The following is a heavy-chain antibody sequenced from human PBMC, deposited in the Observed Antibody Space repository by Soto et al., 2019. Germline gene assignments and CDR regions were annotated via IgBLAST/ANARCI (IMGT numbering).Heavy chain of an antibody. CDR1: GGSFSGYY. V-gene: IGHV4-34*01. J-gene: IGHJ5*02. CDR3: ARTKYNWFDP. CDR2: INHSGST. Sequence: PSETRSLTCAVYGGSFSGYYWSWIRQPPGKGLEWIGEINHSGSTNYNPSLKSRVTISVDTSKNQFSLKLSSVTAADTAVYYCARTKYNWFDPWGQGTLVTVSS.